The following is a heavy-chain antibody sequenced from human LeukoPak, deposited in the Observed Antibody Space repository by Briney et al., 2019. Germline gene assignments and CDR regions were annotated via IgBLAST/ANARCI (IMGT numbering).Heavy chain of an antibody. V-gene: IGHV3-23*01. Sequence: GGSLRLSCAASGFTFSSYAMSWVRQAPGKGLEWVSSISGSGGSTSYAQKFQGRVTMTRDTSTSTVYMELSSLRSEDTAVYYWAIPYYDSSGYYRYYFDYWGQGTLVTVSS. CDR2: ISGSGGST. CDR1: GFTFSSYA. D-gene: IGHD3-22*01. CDR3: AIPYYDSSGYYRYYFDY. J-gene: IGHJ4*02.